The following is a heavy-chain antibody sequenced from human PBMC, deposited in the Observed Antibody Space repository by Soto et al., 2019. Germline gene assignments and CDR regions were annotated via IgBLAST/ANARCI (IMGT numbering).Heavy chain of an antibody. CDR3: AREGPSDIVVVVAANDAFDI. CDR1: GLAFSSNG. V-gene: IGHV3-33*01. J-gene: IGHJ3*02. D-gene: IGHD2-15*01. Sequence: SXSLSFAASGLAFSSNGMHWGRQAPGKMLEWVAVIWYDGSNKYYADSVKGRFTISRDNSKNTLYLQMNSLRAEDTAVYYCAREGPSDIVVVVAANDAFDIWGQGTMVTVSS. CDR2: IWYDGSNK.